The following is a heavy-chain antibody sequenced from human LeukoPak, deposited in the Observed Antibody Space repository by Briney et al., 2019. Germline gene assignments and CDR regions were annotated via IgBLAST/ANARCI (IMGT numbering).Heavy chain of an antibody. J-gene: IGHJ4*02. CDR1: GFTFSSYG. CDR3: AKELSAGTGGGWEDYFDY. CDR2: ISYDGSNK. Sequence: GWSLTLSCAASGFTFSSYGMHWVRQPPGKGLAWVAVISYDGSNKFYADSVKGLFTIPRDNSKSTLYQQMNSLRAEDTAVYYCAKELSAGTGGGWEDYFDYWGQGALVTVSA. D-gene: IGHD6-13*01. V-gene: IGHV3-30*18.